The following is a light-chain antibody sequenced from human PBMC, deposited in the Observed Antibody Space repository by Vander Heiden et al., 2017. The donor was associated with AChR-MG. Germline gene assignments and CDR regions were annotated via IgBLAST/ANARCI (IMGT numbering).Light chain of an antibody. CDR1: QSVSSSY. Sequence: EIVLTQSPGTLSLSPGGRATLSCRSSQSVSSSYLAWYRQKPGQPPRLLMYSTSRRATGISDRFSGSGSGTDFTLTISRLEPEDFAVYYCQQYGTSPTFGQGTKLEI. CDR3: QQYGTSPT. J-gene: IGKJ2*01. V-gene: IGKV3-20*01. CDR2: STS.